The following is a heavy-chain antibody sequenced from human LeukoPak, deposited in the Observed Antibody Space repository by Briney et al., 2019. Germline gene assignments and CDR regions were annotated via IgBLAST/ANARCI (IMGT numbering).Heavy chain of an antibody. CDR3: ARSYGDYSSVFDL. J-gene: IGHJ2*01. CDR2: IYTGGST. CDR1: GGSISSYY. D-gene: IGHD4-17*01. V-gene: IGHV4-4*07. Sequence: SETLSPTCTVSGGSISSYYWSWIRQPAGKGLEWIGRIYTGGSTNYNPSLKSRVTMSVDTSKNQFSLKLSSVTAADTAVYYCARSYGDYSSVFDLWGRGTLVTVSS.